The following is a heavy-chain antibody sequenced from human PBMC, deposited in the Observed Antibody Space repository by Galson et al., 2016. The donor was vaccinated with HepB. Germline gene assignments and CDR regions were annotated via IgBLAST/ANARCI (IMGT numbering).Heavy chain of an antibody. CDR3: ATDPQFYSSSSVGPLISAAV. V-gene: IGHV3-33*07. J-gene: IGHJ3*01. CDR1: EFRFGSHG. D-gene: IGHD6-6*01. Sequence: SLRLSCAASEFRFGSHGMYWVRQAPGKGLEWVAIIYYDGSNKHYGDSVKGRFTISRDNSKNTLYLQMNNLRAEDTALYYCATDPQFYSSSSVGPLISAAVWGQGTMVTVSS. CDR2: IYYDGSNK.